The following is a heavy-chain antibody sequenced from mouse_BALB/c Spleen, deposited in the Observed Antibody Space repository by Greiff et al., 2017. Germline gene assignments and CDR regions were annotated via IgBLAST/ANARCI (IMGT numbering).Heavy chain of an antibody. CDR1: GFTFSSYG. CDR3: ARHPQGFAY. J-gene: IGHJ3*01. Sequence: EVQVVESGGDLVKPGGSLKLSCAASGFTFSSYGMSWVRQTPDKRLEWVATISSGGSYTYYPDSVKGRFTISRDNAKNTLYLQMSSLKSEDTAMYYCARHPQGFAYWGQGTLVTVSA. V-gene: IGHV5-6*01. CDR2: ISSGGSYT.